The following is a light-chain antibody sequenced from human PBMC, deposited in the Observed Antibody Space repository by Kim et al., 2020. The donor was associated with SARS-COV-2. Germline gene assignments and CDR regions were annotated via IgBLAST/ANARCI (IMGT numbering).Light chain of an antibody. Sequence: GQTGTIYCPRSSRGIAGNYVQLDQQRPGSSPTTVIYDGSYIPSGVPDRFSGSIDSSSNSASLTISGLKTEDEADYYCQSYDSNNQVFGGGTKLTVL. V-gene: IGLV6-57*01. J-gene: IGLJ3*02. CDR3: QSYDSNNQV. CDR2: DGS. CDR1: SRGIAGNY.